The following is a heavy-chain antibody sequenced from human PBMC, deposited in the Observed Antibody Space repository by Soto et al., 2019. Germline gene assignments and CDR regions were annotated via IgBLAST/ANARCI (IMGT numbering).Heavy chain of an antibody. J-gene: IGHJ4*02. CDR1: GYSFTSYW. V-gene: IGHV5-51*01. CDR3: ARMGEDYGDYTNFIDY. CDR2: IYPGDSDT. D-gene: IGHD4-17*01. Sequence: LGESLKISCKGSGYSFTSYWIGWVRQMPGKGLEWMGIIYPGDSDTRYSPSFQGQVTISADKSISTAYLQWSSLKASDTAMYYCARMGEDYGDYTNFIDYWGQGTLVTVSS.